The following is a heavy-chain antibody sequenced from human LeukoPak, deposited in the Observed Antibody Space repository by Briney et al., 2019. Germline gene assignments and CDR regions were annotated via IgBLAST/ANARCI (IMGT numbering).Heavy chain of an antibody. Sequence: PGGSLRPSCAASGFTFSSSAMSWVRQASGKGLEWVSAINSGGGSTYYTDSVKGRFTISRDNSKNTLYLQMNSLRAEDTAVYYCATLVDWGQGTLVTVSS. V-gene: IGHV3-23*01. D-gene: IGHD2-15*01. CDR2: INSGGGST. J-gene: IGHJ4*02. CDR3: ATLVD. CDR1: GFTFSSSA.